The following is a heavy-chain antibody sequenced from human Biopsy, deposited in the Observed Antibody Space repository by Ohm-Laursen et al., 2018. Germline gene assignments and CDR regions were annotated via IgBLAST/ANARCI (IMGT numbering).Heavy chain of an antibody. V-gene: IGHV4-39*07. Sequence: SETLSLTCTVSGGSISSSTFYWGWIRQPPGKGLEWIGSVDYSGSGHYNPSLESRITISKDTSKNQFSLQVNSVTAADTAVYYCARTPRDSFWSGSYKRGLWFDPWGQGTLVSVSS. CDR3: ARTPRDSFWSGSYKRGLWFDP. CDR2: VDYSGSG. D-gene: IGHD3-3*01. J-gene: IGHJ5*02. CDR1: GGSISSSTFY.